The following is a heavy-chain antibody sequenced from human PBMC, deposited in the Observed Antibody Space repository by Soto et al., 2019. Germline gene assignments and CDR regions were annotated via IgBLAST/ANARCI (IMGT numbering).Heavy chain of an antibody. CDR1: GVSISSGGYY. J-gene: IGHJ3*02. D-gene: IGHD3-9*01. CDR3: ASEKFDLLLSTDAFDI. V-gene: IGHV4-31*03. Sequence: SETLSLTCTVSGVSISSGGYYWSLIRQHPGKGLEWIGYIYYSGSTYYNPSLKSRVTISVDTSKNQFSLKLSSVTAADTAVYYCASEKFDLLLSTDAFDIWCQGTMVTV. CDR2: IYYSGST.